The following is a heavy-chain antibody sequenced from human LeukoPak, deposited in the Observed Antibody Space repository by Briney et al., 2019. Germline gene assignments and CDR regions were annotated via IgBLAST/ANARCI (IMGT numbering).Heavy chain of an antibody. J-gene: IGHJ6*03. D-gene: IGHD7-27*01. V-gene: IGHV3-53*01. CDR2: IYSGGST. CDR1: GFTVSSNY. CDR3: ARGRNWGGYYYMDV. Sequence: GGSLRLSCAASGFTVSSNYMSWVRQAPGKGLDWVSVIYSGGSTYYAGSVKGRFTISRDNSKNTLYLQMNSLRAEDTAVYYCARGRNWGGYYYMDVWGKGTTVTVSS.